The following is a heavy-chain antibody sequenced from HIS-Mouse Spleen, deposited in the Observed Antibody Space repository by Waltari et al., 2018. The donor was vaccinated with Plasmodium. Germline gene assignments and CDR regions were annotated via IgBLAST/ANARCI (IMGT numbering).Heavy chain of an antibody. J-gene: IGHJ3*02. V-gene: IGHV3-53*01. CDR1: GFTVSSNY. CDR3: ARGMKGSSSAFDI. Sequence: EVQLVESGGGLIQPGGSLRPPCAASGFTVSSNYMSWVRQAPGKGLEWVSVIYSGGSTYYADSVKGRFTISRDNSKNTLYLQMNSLRAEDTAVYYCARGMKGSSSAFDIWGQGTMVTVSS. CDR2: IYSGGST. D-gene: IGHD6-6*01.